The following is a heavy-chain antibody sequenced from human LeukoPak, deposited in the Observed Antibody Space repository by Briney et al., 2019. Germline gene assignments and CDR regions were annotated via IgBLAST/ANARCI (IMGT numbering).Heavy chain of an antibody. CDR2: IYSSGST. Sequence: SETLSLTCTVSGASISGSGYYWGWIRQPPGKDLEWIGSIYSSGSTYYNASLQSRVTISIETSKNQISLRLNSVTAADTAMYYCAKSGGYGLIDYWGQGTLVTVSS. D-gene: IGHD1-26*01. CDR1: GASISGSGYY. J-gene: IGHJ4*02. V-gene: IGHV4-39*01. CDR3: AKSGGYGLIDY.